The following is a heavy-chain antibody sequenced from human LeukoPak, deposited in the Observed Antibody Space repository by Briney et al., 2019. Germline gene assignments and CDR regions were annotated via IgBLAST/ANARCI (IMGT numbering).Heavy chain of an antibody. CDR1: DFTVSTNY. CDR2: IYDGGRT. CDR3: ARRSPNSYFDY. D-gene: IGHD4-23*01. J-gene: IGHJ4*02. Sequence: PGGSLRLSCVASDFTVSTNYMSWVRQAPGKGLEWVSIIYDGGRTYYADSVKGRFTISRDNSKNTLYLQMNSLRAEDTAVYYCARRSPNSYFDYWGQGTLVTVSS. V-gene: IGHV3-53*01.